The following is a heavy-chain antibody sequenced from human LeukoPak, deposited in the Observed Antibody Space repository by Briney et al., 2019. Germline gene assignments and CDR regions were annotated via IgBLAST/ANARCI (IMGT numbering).Heavy chain of an antibody. CDR1: EDTLRNVA. Sequence: SVKVSCKTTEDTLRNVAFSWVRQAPGQGLEWLGGIIPMIATASYSQKFQGRVSINADKSTNTVYMELSSLKLEDTAVYYCARGAGWLYDWGQGTLVIVSS. J-gene: IGHJ4*02. CDR2: IIPMIATA. CDR3: ARGAGWLYD. D-gene: IGHD3-22*01. V-gene: IGHV1-69*06.